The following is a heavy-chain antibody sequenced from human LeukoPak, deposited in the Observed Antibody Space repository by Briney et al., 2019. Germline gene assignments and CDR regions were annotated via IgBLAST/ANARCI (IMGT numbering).Heavy chain of an antibody. Sequence: SETLSLTCTVSGGSISIYYWSWIRQPPGKGLEWIGYIYYSGSTYYNPSLKSRVTISVDTSKNQFSLKLSSVTAADTAVYYCAREGLYSSSSSRYYYYGMDVWGQGTTVTVSS. J-gene: IGHJ6*02. CDR3: AREGLYSSSSSRYYYYGMDV. D-gene: IGHD6-6*01. V-gene: IGHV4-59*06. CDR1: GGSISIYY. CDR2: IYYSGST.